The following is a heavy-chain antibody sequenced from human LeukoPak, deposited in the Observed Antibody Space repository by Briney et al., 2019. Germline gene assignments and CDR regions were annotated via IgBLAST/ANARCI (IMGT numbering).Heavy chain of an antibody. CDR3: ARDYGWLEAFDI. Sequence: GGSLRLSCAASGFTFSSYAMSWVRQAPGKGLEWVAIISYDGSNKFYADSVKGRFTISRDNSKNTLYVQMNSLITEDTAVYYCARDYGWLEAFDIWGQGTMVTVSS. V-gene: IGHV3-30-3*01. J-gene: IGHJ3*02. CDR1: GFTFSSYA. D-gene: IGHD6-19*01. CDR2: ISYDGSNK.